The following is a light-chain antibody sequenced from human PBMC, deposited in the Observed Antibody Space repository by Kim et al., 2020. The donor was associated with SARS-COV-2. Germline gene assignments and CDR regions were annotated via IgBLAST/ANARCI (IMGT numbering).Light chain of an antibody. V-gene: IGLV3-1*01. CDR3: QAWDSSTHNYV. Sequence: PGQTSSITCSGYKLGDKYVSWYQHRPGQSPVVGIYQDNHRPSGIPERFSGSNSGNTATLTISGTQAMDEADYYCQAWDSSTHNYVFGAGTKVTVL. CDR2: QDN. CDR1: KLGDKY. J-gene: IGLJ1*01.